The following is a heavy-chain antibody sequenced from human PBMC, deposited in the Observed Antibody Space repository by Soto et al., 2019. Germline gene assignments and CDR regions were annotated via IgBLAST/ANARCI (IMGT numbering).Heavy chain of an antibody. CDR3: ARVPHDYGDYYFDY. V-gene: IGHV3-21*01. J-gene: IGHJ4*02. CDR2: ISSRSSNI. Sequence: PVGSLRLSCGASGFTFSSYGMSWVRQAPGKGLEWVSIISSRSSNIYYADSVKGRSTISRDNARNSIYLQMNSLRGEDTAVYYCARVPHDYGDYYFDYWGQGAPVTVSS. D-gene: IGHD4-17*01. CDR1: GFTFSSYG.